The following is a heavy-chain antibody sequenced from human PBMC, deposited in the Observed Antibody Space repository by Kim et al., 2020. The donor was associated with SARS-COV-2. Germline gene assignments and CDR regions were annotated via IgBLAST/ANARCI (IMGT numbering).Heavy chain of an antibody. V-gene: IGHV1-2*04. CDR3: ARSDPGYSGLFYDY. Sequence: ASVKVSCKASGYTFTGYYMHWVRQAPGQGLEWMGWINPNSGGTNYAQKFQGWVTMTRDTSISTAYMELSRLRSDDTAVYYCARSDPGYSGLFYDYWGQGTLVTVSS. CDR2: INPNSGGT. J-gene: IGHJ4*02. D-gene: IGHD5-12*01. CDR1: GYTFTGYY.